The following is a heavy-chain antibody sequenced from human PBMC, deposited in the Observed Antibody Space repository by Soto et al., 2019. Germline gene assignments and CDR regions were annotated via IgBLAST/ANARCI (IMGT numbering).Heavy chain of an antibody. CDR2: IYYSGNT. Sequence: SETLSLTCPVSGGSINNGDYYWTWIRQPPGKGLEWIGYIYYSGNTYYNPSLKSRVMISVDTSKNQFSLNLSSVTAADTAVYYCASGYYDILTGRDTKYYFDYWGQGALVTVSS. V-gene: IGHV4-30-4*01. D-gene: IGHD3-9*01. CDR3: ASGYYDILTGRDTKYYFDY. J-gene: IGHJ4*02. CDR1: GGSINNGDYY.